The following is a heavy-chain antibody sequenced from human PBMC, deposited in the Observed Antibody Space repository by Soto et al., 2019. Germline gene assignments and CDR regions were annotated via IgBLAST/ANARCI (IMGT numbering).Heavy chain of an antibody. CDR3: ARRVMSERKEHFVAY. J-gene: IGHJ4*02. CDR1: GYSLITYS. CDR2: INPYNDNT. V-gene: IGHV1-18*01. D-gene: IGHD1-1*01. Sequence: QVKLVQSGAEVKKPGASVKVSCTASGYSLITYSVTWVRQAPGQGLEWMGWINPYNDNTNYAQTLQGRLTFTTDTSSNTAYMELRRLRSADPAVYYCARRVMSERKEHFVAYWGQGPLLTVSS.